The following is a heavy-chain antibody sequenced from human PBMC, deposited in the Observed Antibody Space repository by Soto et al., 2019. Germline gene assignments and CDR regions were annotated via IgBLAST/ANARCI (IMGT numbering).Heavy chain of an antibody. J-gene: IGHJ6*02. Sequence: SETLSLTCTVSGGSISSYYWSWIRQPAGKGLEWTGRIYTSGSTNYNPSLKSRVTMSVDTSKNQFSLKLSSVTAADTAVYYCARGIGLAARPAFLGGMDVWGQGTTVTVSS. CDR2: IYTSGST. CDR1: GGSISSYY. V-gene: IGHV4-4*07. CDR3: ARGIGLAARPAFLGGMDV. D-gene: IGHD6-6*01.